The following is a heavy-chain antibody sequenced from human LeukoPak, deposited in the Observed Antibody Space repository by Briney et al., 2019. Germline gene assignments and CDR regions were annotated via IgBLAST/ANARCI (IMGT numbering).Heavy chain of an antibody. V-gene: IGHV3-21*01. CDR3: TRLTMVRGLILYFDY. CDR1: GFTFSSYS. D-gene: IGHD3-10*01. Sequence: GGSLRLSCAASGFTFSSYSMNWVRQAPGKGLEWVSSISSSSSYIYYADSVKGRFTISRDNAKNSLYLQMNSLRAEDTAVYYCTRLTMVRGLILYFDYWSQGTLVTVSS. J-gene: IGHJ4*02. CDR2: ISSSSSYI.